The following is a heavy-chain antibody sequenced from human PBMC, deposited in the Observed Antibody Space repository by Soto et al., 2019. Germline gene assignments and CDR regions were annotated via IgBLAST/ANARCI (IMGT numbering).Heavy chain of an antibody. J-gene: IGHJ6*02. V-gene: IGHV3-23*01. CDR3: AKGREPYSSSWPYYYYGMDV. D-gene: IGHD6-13*01. Sequence: GGSLRLSCAASGFTFSSYAMSWVRQAPGKGLEWVSAISGSGGSTYYADSVEGRFTISRDNAKNTLYLQMNSLRAEDTAVYYCAKGREPYSSSWPYYYYGMDVWGQGTTVTVSS. CDR2: ISGSGGST. CDR1: GFTFSSYA.